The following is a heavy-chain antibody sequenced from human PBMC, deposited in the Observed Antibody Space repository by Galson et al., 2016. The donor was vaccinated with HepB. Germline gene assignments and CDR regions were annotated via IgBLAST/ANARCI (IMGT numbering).Heavy chain of an antibody. Sequence: QSGAEVKKPGESLKISCKGSGYSFTHYWIGWVRQMPGKGLEWMGVIYPGGSDTTYSPSFQGQVTIPADKSISTAYLQWSSLKASDTAIYYCARQASSTWFENWFDPWGQGTLVTVSS. V-gene: IGHV5-51*01. J-gene: IGHJ5*02. CDR3: ARQASSTWFENWFDP. D-gene: IGHD6-13*01. CDR1: GYSFTHYW. CDR2: IYPGGSDT.